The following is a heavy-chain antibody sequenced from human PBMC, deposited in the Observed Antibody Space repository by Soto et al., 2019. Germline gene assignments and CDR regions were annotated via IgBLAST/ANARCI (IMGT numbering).Heavy chain of an antibody. CDR2: MNPNSGNT. D-gene: IGHD2-2*01. CDR3: ARWLGEYQLLNVLYYYYYGMDV. CDR1: GYTFTSYD. Sequence: QVQLVQSGAEVKKPGASVKVSCKASGYTFTSYDINWVRQATGQGLEWMGWMNPNSGNTGYAQKFQGRVTMTRNTTISTADMELSSLRSEDTAVYYCARWLGEYQLLNVLYYYYYGMDVWGQGTTVTVSS. V-gene: IGHV1-8*01. J-gene: IGHJ6*02.